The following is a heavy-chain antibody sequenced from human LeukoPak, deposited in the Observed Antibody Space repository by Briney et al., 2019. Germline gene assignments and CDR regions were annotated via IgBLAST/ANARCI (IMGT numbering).Heavy chain of an antibody. J-gene: IGHJ4*02. D-gene: IGHD5-18*01. CDR3: ATSSEGGYSYGSDIDY. Sequence: ASVKVSCKASGYTFTAYYMYRVRQAPGQGLECMGRINPNSGGTNYAQKFQGRVTMTRDTSISTAYMELSRLRSDDTAVYYCATSSEGGYSYGSDIDYWGQGTLVTVSS. CDR2: INPNSGGT. CDR1: GYTFTAYY. V-gene: IGHV1-2*06.